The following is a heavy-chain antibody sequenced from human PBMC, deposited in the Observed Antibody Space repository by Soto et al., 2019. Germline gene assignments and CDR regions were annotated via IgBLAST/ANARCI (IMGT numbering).Heavy chain of an antibody. D-gene: IGHD2-15*01. CDR2: ISGSGGST. CDR1: GFTFSSYA. CDR3: AKGAPRYCSGGSCFGPLDY. V-gene: IGHV3-23*01. J-gene: IGHJ4*02. Sequence: EVQLLESGGGLVQPGGSLRLSCAASGFTFSSYAMSWVRQAPGKGLEWVSAISGSGGSTYYADSVKGRFTISRDNSKNTLYLQMNSLRAEDMAVYYCAKGAPRYCSGGSCFGPLDYWGQGTLVTVSS.